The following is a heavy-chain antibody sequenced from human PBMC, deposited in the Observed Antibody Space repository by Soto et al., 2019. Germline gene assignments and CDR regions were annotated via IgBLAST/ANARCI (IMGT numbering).Heavy chain of an antibody. CDR3: ARDGVRFLEWLLYYYYGMDV. J-gene: IGHJ6*02. D-gene: IGHD3-3*01. CDR2: ISYDGSNK. CDR1: GFTFSSYA. V-gene: IGHV3-30-3*01. Sequence: GGSLRLSCAASGFTFSSYAMHWVRQAPGKGLEWVAVISYDGSNKYYADSVKGRFTISRDNSKNTLYLQMNSLRAEDTAVYYCARDGVRFLEWLLYYYYGMDVWGQGTTVTV.